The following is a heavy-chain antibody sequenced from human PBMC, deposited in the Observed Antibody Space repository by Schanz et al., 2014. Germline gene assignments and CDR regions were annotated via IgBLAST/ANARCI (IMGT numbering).Heavy chain of an antibody. CDR3: AKDPSHGDYDYYFDY. V-gene: IGHV3-11*05. CDR1: GFTFSDYY. Sequence: QEQLVESGGGLVQPGGSLRLSCAASGFTFSDYYMSWIRQAPGKGLEWVSYISGTTTYTNYADSVKGRFTISRDNAKNALYLQMNSLRAEDTAVYYCAKDPSHGDYDYYFDYWGQGTLVTVSS. J-gene: IGHJ4*02. D-gene: IGHD3-22*01. CDR2: ISGTTTYT.